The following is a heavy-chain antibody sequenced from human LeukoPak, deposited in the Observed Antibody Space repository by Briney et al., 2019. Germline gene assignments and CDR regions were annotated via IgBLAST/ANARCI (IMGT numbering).Heavy chain of an antibody. CDR3: VGGYSYYLDY. D-gene: IGHD3-22*01. CDR1: GFAFSSYG. V-gene: IGHV3-30*03. J-gene: IGHJ4*02. Sequence: GGSLRLSCAASGFAFSSYGMHWVRQAPGKGLEWVSMISYDGNKIEYGDSVKGRFTTFKDDSENTLYVQMNRLSAEDTAVYYCVGGYSYYLDYWGQGTLVTVSS. CDR2: ISYDGNKI.